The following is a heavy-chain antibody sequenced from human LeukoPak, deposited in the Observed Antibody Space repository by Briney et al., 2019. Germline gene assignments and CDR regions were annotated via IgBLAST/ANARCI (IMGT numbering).Heavy chain of an antibody. CDR1: GGSISSYY. V-gene: IGHV4-59*01. J-gene: IGHJ5*02. CDR2: IYYSGST. Sequence: WETLSLTCTVSGGSISSYYWSWIRQPPGKGLEWIGYIYYSGSTNYNPSLKSRVTISVDTSKNQFSLKLSSVTAADTAVYYCAREGPHSSGWYFWFDPWGQGTLVTVSS. D-gene: IGHD6-19*01. CDR3: AREGPHSSGWYFWFDP.